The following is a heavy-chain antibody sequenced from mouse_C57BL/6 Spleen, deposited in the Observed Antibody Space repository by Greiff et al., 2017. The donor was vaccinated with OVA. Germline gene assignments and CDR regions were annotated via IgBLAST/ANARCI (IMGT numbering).Heavy chain of an antibody. Sequence: QVTLKVSGPGILQSSQTLSLTCSFSGFSLSTSGMGVSWIRQPSGKGLEWLAHIYWDDDKRYNPSLKSRLTISKDNSRNQVFLKITSVDTADTATYYCARREGHYYGRDHWYFDVWGTGTTVTVSS. J-gene: IGHJ1*03. CDR3: ARREGHYYGRDHWYFDV. D-gene: IGHD1-1*01. CDR1: GFSLSTSGMG. V-gene: IGHV8-12*01. CDR2: IYWDDDK.